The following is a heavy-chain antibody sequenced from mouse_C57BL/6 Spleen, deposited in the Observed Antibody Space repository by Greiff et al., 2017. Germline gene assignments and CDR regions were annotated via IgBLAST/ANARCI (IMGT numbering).Heavy chain of an antibody. D-gene: IGHD2-4*01. Sequence: EVQVVESGEGLVKPGGSLKLSCAASGFTFSSYAMSWVRQTPEKRLEWVAYISSGGDYIYYADTVKGRFTISRDNARNTLYLQMSRLKSEDTAMYYCTRENYDCPFAYWGQGTLVTVSA. V-gene: IGHV5-9-1*02. CDR2: ISSGGDYI. CDR1: GFTFSSYA. J-gene: IGHJ3*01. CDR3: TRENYDCPFAY.